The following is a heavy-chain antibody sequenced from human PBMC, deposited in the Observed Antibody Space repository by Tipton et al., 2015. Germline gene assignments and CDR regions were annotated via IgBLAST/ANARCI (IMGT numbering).Heavy chain of an antibody. CDR3: ARVPEGIVVVVAADLYYGMDV. CDR1: GYTFTNYG. D-gene: IGHD2-15*01. CDR2: ISSYNGNT. V-gene: IGHV1-18*01. J-gene: IGHJ6*02. Sequence: QLVQSGAEVKKPGASVKVSCKASGYTFTNYGISWVRQAPGQGLEWMGWISSYNGNTNYAQKLQGRVTMTTDTSTSTAYMELRSLRSGDTAVYYCARVPEGIVVVVAADLYYGMDVWGQGTTVSVSS.